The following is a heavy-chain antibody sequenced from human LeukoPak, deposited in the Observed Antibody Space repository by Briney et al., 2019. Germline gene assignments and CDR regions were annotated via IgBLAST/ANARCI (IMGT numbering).Heavy chain of an antibody. V-gene: IGHV1-2*02. CDR3: ARKPLDYYETLDAFDL. CDR1: GYTFSGYY. Sequence: ASVKVSCKAAGYTFSGYYLHWVRQVPGQGLEWMGWINCNSGATNLAQKFQGRVTMTKDRPIRTAYMELKSLRSDDTVIYYCARKPLDYYETLDAFDLWGQGTMVIVSS. CDR2: INCNSGAT. J-gene: IGHJ3*01. D-gene: IGHD3-22*01.